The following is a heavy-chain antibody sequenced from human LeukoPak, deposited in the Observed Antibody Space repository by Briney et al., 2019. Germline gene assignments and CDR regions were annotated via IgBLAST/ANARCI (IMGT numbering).Heavy chain of an antibody. CDR2: IDPSDSYT. CDR1: GYSFTSYW. D-gene: IGHD3-9*01. Sequence: EESLKISCKGSGYSFTSYWISWVRQMPGKGLEWMGRIDPSDSYTNYSPSFQGHVTISADKSISTAYLQWSSLKASDTAMYYCARGGHYDILTGPITFDYWGQGTLVTVSS. J-gene: IGHJ4*02. V-gene: IGHV5-10-1*01. CDR3: ARGGHYDILTGPITFDY.